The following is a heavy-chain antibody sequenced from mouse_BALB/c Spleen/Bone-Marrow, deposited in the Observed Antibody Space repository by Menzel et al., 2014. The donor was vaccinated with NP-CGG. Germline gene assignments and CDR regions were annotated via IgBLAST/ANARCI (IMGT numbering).Heavy chain of an antibody. CDR3: ARSNYGSSYVFDY. CDR2: ISTYSGNT. CDR1: GYTFTDYA. J-gene: IGHJ2*01. Sequence: LVESGPELVRPGVSVKISCKGSGYTFTDYAMHWVKQSHAKSLEWIGVISTYSGNTSYNQKFKGKATMTVDKSSSTAYMELARLTSEDSAIYYCARSNYGSSYVFDYWGQGTTLTVSS. V-gene: IGHV1-67*01. D-gene: IGHD1-1*01.